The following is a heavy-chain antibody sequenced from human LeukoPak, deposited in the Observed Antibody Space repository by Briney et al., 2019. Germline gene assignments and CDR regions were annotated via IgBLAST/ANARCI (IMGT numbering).Heavy chain of an antibody. Sequence: GGSLRLSCAASGFTFSSYDMHWDRQATGKGLEWVSAIGTAGDTYYPGSVKGRFTISRENAKNSLYLQMNSLRAGDTAVYYCARGIYSSSSSDFDYWGQGTLVTVSS. CDR3: ARGIYSSSSSDFDY. V-gene: IGHV3-13*01. D-gene: IGHD6-13*01. CDR1: GFTFSSYD. CDR2: IGTAGDT. J-gene: IGHJ4*02.